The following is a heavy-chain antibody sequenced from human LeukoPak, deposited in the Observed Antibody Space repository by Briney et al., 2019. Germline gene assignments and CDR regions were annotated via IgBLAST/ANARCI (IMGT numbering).Heavy chain of an antibody. Sequence: GGSLRLSCAASGFSVSNNYMSWVCQAPGKGLEWVSVIYSGGNTYYADSVKGRFAISRDYSRNTVYLQMNSLRAEDTAIYYCFTPGRYRGWGQGTLVTVSS. D-gene: IGHD5-18*01. CDR3: FTPGRYRG. CDR1: GFSVSNNY. CDR2: IYSGGNT. V-gene: IGHV3-53*01. J-gene: IGHJ4*02.